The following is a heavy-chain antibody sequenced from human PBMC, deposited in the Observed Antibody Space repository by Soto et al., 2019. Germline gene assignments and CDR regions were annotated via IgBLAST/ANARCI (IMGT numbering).Heavy chain of an antibody. CDR2: VDGSGADT. V-gene: IGHV3-23*01. CDR1: GFAFSSHA. J-gene: IGHJ4*02. CDR3: AKEIFAAAYAATSAFDL. Sequence: PGGSLRLSCAASGFAFSSHAMGWLRQAPGTEPEWVAFVDGSGADTSYADSVKGRFTISRDNSENSLYLHMNSLRAEDSGRYFCAKEIFAAAYAATSAFDLWGQGTLVTVSS. D-gene: IGHD2-8*01.